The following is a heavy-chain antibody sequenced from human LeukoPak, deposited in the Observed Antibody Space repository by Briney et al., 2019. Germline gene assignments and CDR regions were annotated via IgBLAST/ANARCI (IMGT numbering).Heavy chain of an antibody. V-gene: IGHV3-11*01. CDR1: GFIFNDYY. CDR3: ARDYRCSSTSCKDRTFDY. J-gene: IGHJ4*02. D-gene: IGHD2-2*01. CDR2: ISSSGSII. Sequence: GGSLRLSCAASGFIFNDYYMSWIRQAPGKGLEWVSYISSSGSIIYYADSVKGRFTISRDNAKNTLYLQMNSLRVEDTAVYYCARDYRCSSTSCKDRTFDYWGQGTLVTVSS.